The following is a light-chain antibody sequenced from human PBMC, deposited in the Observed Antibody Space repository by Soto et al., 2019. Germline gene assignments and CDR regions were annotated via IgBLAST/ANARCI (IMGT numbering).Light chain of an antibody. CDR1: QTISSW. CDR2: KAS. J-gene: IGKJ1*01. V-gene: IGKV1-5*03. Sequence: DIQMTQSPSTLSGSVGDRVTITCRASQTISSWLDWYQQKPGKAPKLLIYKASTLKSWVPSRFSGSGSGTEFTLTISSLQPDDFATYYCQHYNSYSEAFGQGTKVELK. CDR3: QHYNSYSEA.